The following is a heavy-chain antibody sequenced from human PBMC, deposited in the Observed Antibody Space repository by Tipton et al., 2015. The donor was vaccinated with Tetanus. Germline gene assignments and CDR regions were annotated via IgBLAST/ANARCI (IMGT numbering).Heavy chain of an antibody. CDR1: GGSISTGGYY. Sequence: TLSLTCTVSGGSISTGGYYWSWIRQHPGKGLEWIGDIYNSGSTYYNPSLKSRVTISVDTSENPFSLKLNSLTDADTAVYFCARDQARGARGWNYFDYWGQGIQVTVSS. D-gene: IGHD1-26*01. V-gene: IGHV4-31*03. J-gene: IGHJ4*02. CDR2: IYNSGST. CDR3: ARDQARGARGWNYFDY.